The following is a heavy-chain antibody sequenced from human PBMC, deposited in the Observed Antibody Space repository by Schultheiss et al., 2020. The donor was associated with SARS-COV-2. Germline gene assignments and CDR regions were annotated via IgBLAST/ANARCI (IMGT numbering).Heavy chain of an antibody. J-gene: IGHJ6*02. V-gene: IGHV4-30-4*08. CDR3: ARGSFRGYDYYYDYGMDV. Sequence: SETLSLTCTVSGGSISSGGYYWSWIRQPPGKGLEWIGYIYYSGSTYYNPSLKSRVTISVDTSKNQFSLKLSSVTAADTAVYYCARGSFRGYDYYYDYGMDVWGQGTAVTVSS. D-gene: IGHD5-12*01. CDR2: IYYSGST. CDR1: GGSISSGGYY.